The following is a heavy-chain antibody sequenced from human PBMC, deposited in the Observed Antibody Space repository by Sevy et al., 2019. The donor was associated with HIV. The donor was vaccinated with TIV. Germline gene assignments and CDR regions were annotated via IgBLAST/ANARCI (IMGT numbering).Heavy chain of an antibody. D-gene: IGHD2-21*02. V-gene: IGHV1-69*13. CDR1: GGTFSSYA. CDR3: ARDKVTAIPAGDYYYGMDV. J-gene: IGHJ6*02. CDR2: IIPIFGTA. Sequence: ASVKVSCKASGGTFSSYAISWVRQAPGQGLEWMGGIIPIFGTANYAQKFQGRVTITADESTSTAYMELSSLRSEDTAGYYYARDKVTAIPAGDYYYGMDVWGQGTTVTVSS.